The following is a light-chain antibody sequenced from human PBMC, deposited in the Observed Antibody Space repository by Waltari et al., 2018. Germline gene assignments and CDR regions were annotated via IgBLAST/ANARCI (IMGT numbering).Light chain of an antibody. CDR1: QNVLFISNNKNY. Sequence: DIVMTQSPDSLAVSLGERATINCKSSQNVLFISNNKNYLAWYQQKPGQAPKLLIYWASTRESGVPDRFSCSGSGTDFTLTISNLQAEDVAVYYCQQYYSTLPYTFGQGTKLEIK. J-gene: IGKJ2*01. V-gene: IGKV4-1*01. CDR2: WAS. CDR3: QQYYSTLPYT.